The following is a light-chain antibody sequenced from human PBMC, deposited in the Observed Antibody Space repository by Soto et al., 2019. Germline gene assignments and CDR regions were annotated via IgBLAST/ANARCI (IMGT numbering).Light chain of an antibody. CDR3: SSYTSSSTLGYV. Sequence: QSALTQPASVSGSPGQSITISCTGTSSDVGGYNYVSWYQQHPGKAPKLMIYEVNNRPSGVSNRFSGSKSGNTASLTISGLQAEDEADYDCSSYTSSSTLGYVFGTGTKLTVL. J-gene: IGLJ1*01. V-gene: IGLV2-14*01. CDR1: SSDVGGYNY. CDR2: EVN.